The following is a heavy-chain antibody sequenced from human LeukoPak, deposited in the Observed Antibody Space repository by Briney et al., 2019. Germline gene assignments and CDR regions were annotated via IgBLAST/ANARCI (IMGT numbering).Heavy chain of an antibody. CDR2: INPNSGNT. J-gene: IGHJ5*02. CDR3: ARRGLSIKHWFDP. CDR1: GYTFTGYY. V-gene: IGHV1-8*02. D-gene: IGHD3-10*01. Sequence: ASVKVSCKASGYTFTGYYMHWVRQAPGQGLEWMGWINPNSGNTGYAQKFQGRVTMTRNTSISTAYMELSSLRSEDTAVYYCARRGLSIKHWFDPWGQGTLVTVSS.